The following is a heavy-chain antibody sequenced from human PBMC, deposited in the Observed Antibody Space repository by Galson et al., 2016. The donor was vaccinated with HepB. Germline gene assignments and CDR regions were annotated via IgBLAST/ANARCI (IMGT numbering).Heavy chain of an antibody. CDR2: ISGSGYIT. V-gene: IGHV3-23*01. CDR1: GITFSNYA. D-gene: IGHD6-19*01. CDR3: AKESVASTSHYFDS. Sequence: SLRLSCAVSGITFSNYAMNWVRQAPGKGLEWVSGISGSGYITYYPDSVKGRFTISRDNFKNTLYLQMSSLRAEDTAVYFCAKESVASTSHYFDSWGQGTLVTVSS. J-gene: IGHJ4*02.